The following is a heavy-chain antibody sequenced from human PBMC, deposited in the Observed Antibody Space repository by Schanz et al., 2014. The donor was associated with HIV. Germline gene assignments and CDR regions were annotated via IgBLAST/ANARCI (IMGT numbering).Heavy chain of an antibody. CDR1: GGSFSGYY. V-gene: IGHV4-34*02. CDR3: SRGAGGGDYYDSSDYPYCLDY. J-gene: IGHJ4*02. D-gene: IGHD3-22*01. Sequence: QVQLQQWGAGLLKPSETLSLTCAVYGGSFSGYYWSWIRQSPGKGLEWIGEINHSGRTKYSPSLKRRVTISLDTSKSQFSLKLSSVTAADTAVYYCSRGAGGGDYYDSSDYPYCLDYWGQGTQVTVSS. CDR2: INHSGRT.